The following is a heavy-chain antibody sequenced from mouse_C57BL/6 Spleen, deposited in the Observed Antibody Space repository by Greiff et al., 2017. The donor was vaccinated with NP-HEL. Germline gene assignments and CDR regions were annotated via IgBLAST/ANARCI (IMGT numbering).Heavy chain of an antibody. V-gene: IGHV5-4*03. CDR1: GFTFSSYA. D-gene: IGHD2-3*01. J-gene: IGHJ1*03. CDR2: ISDGGSYT. Sequence: EVKLVESGGGLVKPGGSLKLSCAASGFTFSSYAMSWVRQTPEKRLEWVATISDGGSYTYYPDNVKGRFTISRDNAKNNLYLQMSHLKSEDTAMYYCARARWLLRGGYFDVWGTGTTVTVSS. CDR3: ARARWLLRGGYFDV.